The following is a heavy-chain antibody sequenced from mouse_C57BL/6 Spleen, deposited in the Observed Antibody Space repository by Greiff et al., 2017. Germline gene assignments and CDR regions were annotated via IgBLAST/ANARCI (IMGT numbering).Heavy chain of an antibody. CDR3: TRGSGSSSYFDY. J-gene: IGHJ2*01. CDR1: GYTFTDYE. Sequence: VQLQESGAELVRPGASVTLSCKASGYTFTDYEMHWVKQTPVHGLEWIGAIDPETGGTAYNQKFKGKAILTADKSSSTAYMELRSLTSEDSAVYYCTRGSGSSSYFDYWGQGTTLTVSS. CDR2: IDPETGGT. D-gene: IGHD1-1*01. V-gene: IGHV1-15*01.